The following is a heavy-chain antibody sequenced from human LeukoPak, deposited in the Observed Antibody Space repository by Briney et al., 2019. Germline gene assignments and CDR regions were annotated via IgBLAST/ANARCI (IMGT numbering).Heavy chain of an antibody. Sequence: SETLSLTCAVYGGSFSGYYWSWIRQPPGKGLEWIGEINHSGSTNYNPSLKSRVTISVDKSKNQFSLKLSSVTAADTAVYYCARDHRGITMATNWFDPWGQGTLVTVSS. CDR2: INHSGST. D-gene: IGHD3-10*01. CDR1: GGSFSGYY. J-gene: IGHJ5*02. CDR3: ARDHRGITMATNWFDP. V-gene: IGHV4-34*01.